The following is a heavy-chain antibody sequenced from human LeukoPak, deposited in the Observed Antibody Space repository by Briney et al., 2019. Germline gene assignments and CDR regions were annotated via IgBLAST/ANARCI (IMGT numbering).Heavy chain of an antibody. D-gene: IGHD6-19*01. CDR1: RFTFRSYV. CDR3: AKFRADSSGWPFDY. CDR2: ISGSGGVT. V-gene: IGHV3-23*01. Sequence: GGSLRLSCAASRFTFRSYVMSWVRQAPGKGLEWVSSISGSGGVTYYAYSVKGRFTISRDNSKNTLFLEMNSLRAEDTAVYYCAKFRADSSGWPFDYWGQGTLVTVSS. J-gene: IGHJ4*02.